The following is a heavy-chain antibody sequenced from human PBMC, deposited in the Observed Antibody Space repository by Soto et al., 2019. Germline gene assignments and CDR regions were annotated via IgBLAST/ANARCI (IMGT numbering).Heavy chain of an antibody. CDR1: GGTFSSYA. J-gene: IGHJ6*02. CDR2: IIPILGIA. D-gene: IGHD3-10*01. V-gene: IGHV1-69*04. CDR3: ARAAYYGSGGYYYYAMDV. Sequence: ASVKVSCKASGGTFSSYAISWVRQAPGQGLEWMGRIIPILGIANYGQKFQGRVTITADRSTSTAYMELSSLRSEDTAVYDCARAAYYGSGGYYYYAMDVWGQGTTVTVSS.